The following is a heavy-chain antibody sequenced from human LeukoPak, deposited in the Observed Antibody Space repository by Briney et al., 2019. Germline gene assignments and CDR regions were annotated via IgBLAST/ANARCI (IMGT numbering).Heavy chain of an antibody. J-gene: IGHJ4*02. V-gene: IGHV3-30-3*01. D-gene: IGHD3-3*01. CDR1: GFTFSSYA. Sequence: TGGSLRLSCAASGFTFSSYAMHWVRQAPGKGLEWVAVISYDGGNKYYADSVKGRFTISRDNSKNTLYLQMNSLRAEDTAVYYCAREGITFWSGYWVDYWGQGTLVTVSS. CDR3: AREGITFWSGYWVDY. CDR2: ISYDGGNK.